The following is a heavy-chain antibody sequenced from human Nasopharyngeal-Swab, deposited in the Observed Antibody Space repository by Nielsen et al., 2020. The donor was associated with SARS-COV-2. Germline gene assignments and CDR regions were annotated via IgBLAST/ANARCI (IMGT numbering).Heavy chain of an antibody. CDR1: GYRFNSYG. V-gene: IGHV1-18*01. Sequence: ASVKVSCKASGYRFNSYGISWVRQAPGQGLEWMGWIGVYNGNIKYAPRVQGRVTMTADTSTSIVNMELRGLRSDDTAVYYCARDGFYDFWSGYGGDDFYGMGVWGQGTTVTVTS. CDR3: ARDGFYDFWSGYGGDDFYGMGV. J-gene: IGHJ6*02. D-gene: IGHD3-3*01. CDR2: IGVYNGNI.